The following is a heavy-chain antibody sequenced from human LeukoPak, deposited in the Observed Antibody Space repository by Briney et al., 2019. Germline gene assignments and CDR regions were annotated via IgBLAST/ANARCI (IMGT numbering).Heavy chain of an antibody. Sequence: PGGSLRLSCAASGFTFSTYSMNWLRLAPGKGLEWIGSIYHSGSTYYNPSLKSRVTISVDTFKSQFSLKLTSVTAADTAVYFCARDSRYDSSGHAPWGQGSLVTVSS. V-gene: IGHV4-38-2*02. J-gene: IGHJ5*02. CDR3: ARDSRYDSSGHAP. D-gene: IGHD3-22*01. CDR2: IYHSGST. CDR1: GFTFSTYS.